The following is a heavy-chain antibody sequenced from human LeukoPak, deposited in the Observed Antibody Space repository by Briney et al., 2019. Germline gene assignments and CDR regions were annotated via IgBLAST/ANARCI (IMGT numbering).Heavy chain of an antibody. CDR3: ARDPKPIVVVPAALFDP. J-gene: IGHJ5*02. Sequence: GGSLRLSCAASGFISSSYSMNWVRQAPGKGLEWVSYISSSSSTIYYADSVKGRFTISRDNAKNSLYLQMNSLRAEDTAVYYCARDPKPIVVVPAALFDPWGQGTLVTVSS. CDR2: ISSSSSTI. D-gene: IGHD2-2*01. V-gene: IGHV3-48*01. CDR1: GFISSSYS.